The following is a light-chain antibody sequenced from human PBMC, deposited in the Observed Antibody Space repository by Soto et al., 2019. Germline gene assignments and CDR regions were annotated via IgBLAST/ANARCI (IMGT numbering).Light chain of an antibody. CDR2: RVS. CDR1: QSLLHVVGQTY. Sequence: DVVLTQIPLSSLVTVGQSASFSSSSSQSLLHVVGQTYLSWFHQRQGQPQRLLIHRVSNRFSGVPDRISGSGAGTDFTLKISRVEAEDVGVYYCMQATHYRPYTFGQGTKLEIK. CDR3: MQATHYRPYT. V-gene: IGKV2-24*01. J-gene: IGKJ2*01.